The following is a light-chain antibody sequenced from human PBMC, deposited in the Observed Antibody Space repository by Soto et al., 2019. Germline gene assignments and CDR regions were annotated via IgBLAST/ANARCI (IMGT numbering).Light chain of an antibody. J-gene: IGKJ2*01. Sequence: EVVLTQSPGTLSLSPGERVTLSCGASQTVSSSYLAWYQQKPGQAPRLLIYGASNRATGIPDRFGGSGSGTDLTLTITRLEPEGFAVYYCHHYGSSPPFTFGQGTKLEI. CDR1: QTVSSSY. CDR2: GAS. V-gene: IGKV3-20*01. CDR3: HHYGSSPPFT.